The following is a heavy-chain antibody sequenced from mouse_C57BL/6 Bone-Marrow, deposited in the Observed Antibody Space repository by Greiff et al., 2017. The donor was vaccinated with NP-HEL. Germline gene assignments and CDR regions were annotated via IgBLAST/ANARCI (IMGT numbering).Heavy chain of an antibody. CDR3: TWGYYGSSRFAY. Sequence: EVKLMESGGGLVQPGGSMKLSCVASGFTFSNYWMNWVRQSPEKGLEWVAQIRLKSDNYATHYAESVKGRFTISRDDSKSSVYLQMNNLSAEDAEIYYCTWGYYGSSRFAYWGQGTLVTVSA. CDR2: IRLKSDNYAT. CDR1: GFTFSNYW. J-gene: IGHJ3*01. D-gene: IGHD1-1*01. V-gene: IGHV6-3*01.